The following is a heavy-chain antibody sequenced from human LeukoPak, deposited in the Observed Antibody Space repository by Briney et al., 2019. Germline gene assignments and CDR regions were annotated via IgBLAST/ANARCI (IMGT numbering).Heavy chain of an antibody. CDR3: ARSGYFDSGGTYFSFAFDI. V-gene: IGHV1-69*05. J-gene: IGHJ3*02. CDR2: IIPLTGTV. D-gene: IGHD3-22*01. CDR1: GGTFNNNA. Sequence: ASVKDSCKSSGGTFNNNAFSWVRQAPGQGLEWMGGIIPLTGTVNYAQNFQGRVTMTTDESTSTVNMELSSLRSEDTAVYFCARSGYFDSGGTYFSFAFDIWGQGTMVAVSS.